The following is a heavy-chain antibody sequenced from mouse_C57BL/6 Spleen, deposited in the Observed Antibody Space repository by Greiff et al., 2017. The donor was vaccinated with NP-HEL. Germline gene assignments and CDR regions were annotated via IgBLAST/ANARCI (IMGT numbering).Heavy chain of an antibody. CDR3: ARGGDDYDEMDY. CDR1: GFTFSSYA. CDR2: ISDGGSYT. J-gene: IGHJ4*01. Sequence: EVQLVESGGGLVKPGGSLKLSCAASGFTFSSYAMSWVRQTPEKRLEWVATISDGGSYTYYPDNVKGRFTISRDNAKNNLYLQMSHLKSEDTAMYYCARGGDDYDEMDYWGQGTSVTVSS. V-gene: IGHV5-4*01. D-gene: IGHD2-4*01.